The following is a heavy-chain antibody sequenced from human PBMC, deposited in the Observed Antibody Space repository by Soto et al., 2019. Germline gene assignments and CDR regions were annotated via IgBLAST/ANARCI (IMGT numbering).Heavy chain of an antibody. CDR1: GGSISSSSYY. D-gene: IGHD4-17*01. CDR2: IYYSGST. CDR3: ARDSMDYGDYHYYGMDV. J-gene: IGHJ6*02. Sequence: SETLSLTCTVSGGSISSSSYYWGWIRQPPGKGLEWIGSIYYSGSTYYNPSLKSRVTISVDTSKNQFSLKLSSVTAADTAVYYCARDSMDYGDYHYYGMDVWGQGTTVTVSS. V-gene: IGHV4-39*07.